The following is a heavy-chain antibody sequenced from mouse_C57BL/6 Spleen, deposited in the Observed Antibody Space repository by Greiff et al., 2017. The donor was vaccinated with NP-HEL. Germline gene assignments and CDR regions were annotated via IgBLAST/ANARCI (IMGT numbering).Heavy chain of an antibody. Sequence: VQRQQSGAELVRPGSSVKLSCKASGYTFTSYWMDWVKQRPGQGLEWIGNIYPSDSETHYNQKFKDKATLTVDKSSSTAYMQLSSLTSEDSAVYYCARSGLRSFAYWGQGTLVTVSA. CDR1: GYTFTSYW. V-gene: IGHV1-61*01. CDR3: ARSGLRSFAY. J-gene: IGHJ3*01. CDR2: IYPSDSET. D-gene: IGHD2-4*01.